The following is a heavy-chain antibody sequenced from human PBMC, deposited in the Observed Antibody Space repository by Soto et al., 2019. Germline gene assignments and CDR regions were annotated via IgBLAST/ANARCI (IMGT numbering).Heavy chain of an antibody. D-gene: IGHD6-19*01. CDR2: INPSGGST. CDR3: ARAVAGYYYYYGMDV. V-gene: IGHV1-46*01. Sequence: ASVKVSCKASGYTFTSYYMHWVRQAPGQGLEWMGIINPSGGSTSYAQKFQGRVTMTRDTSTSTVYMELSRLRSENTAVYYCARAVAGYYYYYGMDVWGQGTTVTVSS. CDR1: GYTFTSYY. J-gene: IGHJ6*02.